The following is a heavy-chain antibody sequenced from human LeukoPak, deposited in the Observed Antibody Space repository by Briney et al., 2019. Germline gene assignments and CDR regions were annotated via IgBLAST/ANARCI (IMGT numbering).Heavy chain of an antibody. CDR3: AKELDTMFFDY. CDR2: AGWAGGTT. J-gene: IGHJ4*02. CDR1: GFTVSSNY. Sequence: GGSLRLSCAASGFTVSSNYMNWVRQAPGKGLEWVSLAGWAGGTTYYSDSVRGRFTISRDSGKNSVYLQMNSLTTDDTAFYFCAKELDTMFFDYWGQGALVTVSS. V-gene: IGHV3-43*01. D-gene: IGHD3-10*02.